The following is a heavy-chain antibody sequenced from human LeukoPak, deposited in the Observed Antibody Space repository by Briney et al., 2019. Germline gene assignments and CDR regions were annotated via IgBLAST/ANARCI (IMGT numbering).Heavy chain of an antibody. CDR1: GDTVSNKNAA. V-gene: IGHV6-1*01. CDR3: AREGVGATMAN. D-gene: IGHD1-26*01. CDR2: TYYRTKWYT. Sequence: SQILSLTCAISGDTVSNKNAAWNWIRQSPSIGLEWLRRTYYRTKWYTDSAVSVKGRIDINPDTSKNQCSRRLNLVAREDTAVYFCAREGVGATMANWGEGTLVTVS. J-gene: IGHJ4*02.